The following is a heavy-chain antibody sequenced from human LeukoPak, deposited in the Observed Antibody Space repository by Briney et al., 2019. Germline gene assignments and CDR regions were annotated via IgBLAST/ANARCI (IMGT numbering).Heavy chain of an antibody. Sequence: GGSLRLSCTASGFTFSRYWMHWVRHAPGKGLVWVSRINSDGGSTSYADSVKGRFSISRDNAKNTLYLQMNSLRAEDTAVYYCATTASRGPQSAEYFQYWGQGTLVTVSS. J-gene: IGHJ1*01. V-gene: IGHV3-74*01. CDR2: INSDGGST. CDR1: GFTFSRYW. CDR3: ATTASRGPQSAEYFQY. D-gene: IGHD1-1*01.